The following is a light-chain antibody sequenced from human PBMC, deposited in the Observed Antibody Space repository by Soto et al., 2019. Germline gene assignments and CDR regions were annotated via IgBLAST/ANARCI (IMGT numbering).Light chain of an antibody. J-gene: IGLJ2*01. Sequence: QSVLTQPASVSGSPGPSSTISCTGTSSDIGAYNYVSWYQQHPGKAPKLMIYDVNIRPSGVSNRFSGSKSGNTASLTISGLQAEDEADYYCTSWTTSTTMIFGGGTKVTVL. CDR3: TSWTTSTTMI. CDR1: SSDIGAYNY. CDR2: DVN. V-gene: IGLV2-14*03.